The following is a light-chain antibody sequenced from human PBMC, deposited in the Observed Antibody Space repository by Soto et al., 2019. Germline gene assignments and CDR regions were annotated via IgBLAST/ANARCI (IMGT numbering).Light chain of an antibody. V-gene: IGKV3-11*01. CDR3: QQRSNWRIT. Sequence: IVLPQSPATLSVSPGERATLSCMASQSVSSYLSWYQQKPGQAPRLLIYDASNRATGIPARFSGSGSGTDFTLTISSLEPEDFAVYYCQQRSNWRITFGQGTRLEIK. J-gene: IGKJ5*01. CDR1: QSVSSY. CDR2: DAS.